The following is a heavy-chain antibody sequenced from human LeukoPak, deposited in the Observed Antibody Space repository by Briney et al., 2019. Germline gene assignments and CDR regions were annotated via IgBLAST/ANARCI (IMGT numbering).Heavy chain of an antibody. V-gene: IGHV3-74*01. J-gene: IGHJ4*02. CDR3: AQRGQDY. CDR2: INPDGSIT. CDR1: GFSFSNYW. Sequence: GGSLRLSCAASGFSFSNYWMHWVRQAPGKGLLWVSQINPDGSITKYADSVKGRFTISRDNAKNTLYLQMNSLRAGDTAIYYCAQRGQDYWGQGTLVTVSS. D-gene: IGHD6-25*01.